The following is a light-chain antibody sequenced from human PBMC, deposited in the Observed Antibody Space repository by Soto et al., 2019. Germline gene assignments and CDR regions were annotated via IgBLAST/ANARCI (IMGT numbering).Light chain of an antibody. CDR3: QQYNNWPPIT. V-gene: IGKV3-15*01. Sequence: EIVMTQSPATMSVSPGERATLSCRASQSVRSNFAWYQQKPGQAPRLLIYGASTRATGIPARFSGSGSGTEFALTVSSLQSEDFAVYYCQQYNNWPPITFGQGTRLEIK. J-gene: IGKJ5*01. CDR1: QSVRSN. CDR2: GAS.